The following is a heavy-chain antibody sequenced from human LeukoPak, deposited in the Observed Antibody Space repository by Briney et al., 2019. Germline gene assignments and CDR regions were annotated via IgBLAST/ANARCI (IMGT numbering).Heavy chain of an antibody. Sequence: KPSETLSLTCTVSGGSIISYDWSWIRQPPGKGLEWSGYIYYSGTTNYNPSLKSRVTISVDTSKTQFSLKVNSVTAADTAVYYCVRSKSGTYGWFDPWGQGTLVTVSS. CDR1: GGSIISYD. V-gene: IGHV4-59*01. CDR3: VRSKSGTYGWFDP. CDR2: IYYSGTT. D-gene: IGHD4-17*01. J-gene: IGHJ5*02.